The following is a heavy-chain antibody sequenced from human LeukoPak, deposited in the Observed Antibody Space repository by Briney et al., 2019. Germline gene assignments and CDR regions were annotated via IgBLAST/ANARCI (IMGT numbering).Heavy chain of an antibody. J-gene: IGHJ4*02. D-gene: IGHD2-21*02. CDR3: ARESPACGEDCYFDY. CDR1: GFTFRSYA. V-gene: IGHV3-30-3*01. Sequence: GGSLRLSCAASGFTFRSYAMHWVRQAPGKGLEWVAGISYDGTNKYYADSVKGRFTISRDNSKNTLYLQMNSLRTDDTAVCYCARESPACGEDCYFDYWGQGTLVTVSS. CDR2: ISYDGTNK.